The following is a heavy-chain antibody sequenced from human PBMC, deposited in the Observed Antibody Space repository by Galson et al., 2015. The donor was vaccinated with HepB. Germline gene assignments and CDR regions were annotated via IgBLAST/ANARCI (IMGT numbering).Heavy chain of an antibody. CDR2: IYSGGST. CDR3: AREGDGTTVRGVSMPETFGY. J-gene: IGHJ4*02. Sequence: SLRLSCAGSGFTVSTKYMSWVRQAPGKGLEWVSVIYSGGSTYYTDSVKERFTISRDSFKNTLYLQMNSLRAEDTAVYYCAREGDGTTVRGVSMPETFGYWGQGTQVTVSS. CDR1: GFTVSTKY. V-gene: IGHV3-66*01. D-gene: IGHD3-10*01.